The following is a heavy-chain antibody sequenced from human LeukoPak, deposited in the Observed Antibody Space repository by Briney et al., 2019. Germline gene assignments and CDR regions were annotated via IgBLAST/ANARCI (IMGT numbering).Heavy chain of an antibody. Sequence: SETLSLTCTVSGGSISSSSYYWGWIRQPPGKGLEWIGSIYHSGSTYYNPSLKSRVTISVDRSKNQFSLKLSSVTAADTAVYYCARVMAAAGYAFDIWGQGTMVTVSS. CDR2: IYHSGST. CDR3: ARVMAAAGYAFDI. V-gene: IGHV4-39*07. J-gene: IGHJ3*02. CDR1: GGSISSSSYY. D-gene: IGHD6-13*01.